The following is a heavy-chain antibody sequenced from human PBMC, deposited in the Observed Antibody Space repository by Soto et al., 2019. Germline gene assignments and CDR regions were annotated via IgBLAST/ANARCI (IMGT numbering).Heavy chain of an antibody. CDR1: GFTFRTNA. D-gene: IGHD2-2*01. J-gene: IGHJ4*02. Sequence: GGSLRLSCAASGFTFRTNAMSWVRQAPGKGPEWVSGISGGGGATYYADSVKGRFTISRDNSKNTLFLQMNSLRAEDTAIYYCANVAHQQSSPKGDYWGQGTLVTVSS. CDR3: ANVAHQQSSPKGDY. CDR2: ISGGGGAT. V-gene: IGHV3-23*01.